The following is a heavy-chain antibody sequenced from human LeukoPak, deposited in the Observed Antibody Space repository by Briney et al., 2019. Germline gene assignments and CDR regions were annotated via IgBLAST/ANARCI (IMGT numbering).Heavy chain of an antibody. D-gene: IGHD3-22*01. CDR2: ISDTKRGGTT. Sequence: GGSLRLPCAASGFIFSDYAISWVRQAPGKGLEWVSAISDTKRGGTTYYADSVKGRFTISRDTSKNTLYLQMSSLRVEDTAVYYCAKVPNYYDTTTYYGWGQGTLVAVSS. CDR1: GFIFSDYA. V-gene: IGHV3-23*01. J-gene: IGHJ4*02. CDR3: AKVPNYYDTTTYYG.